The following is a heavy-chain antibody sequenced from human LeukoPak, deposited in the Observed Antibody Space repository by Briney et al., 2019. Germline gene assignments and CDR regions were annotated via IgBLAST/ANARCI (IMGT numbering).Heavy chain of an antibody. CDR3: ARHRGRWLQPFDY. J-gene: IGHJ4*02. V-gene: IGHV4-34*01. CDR1: GFIFSDYY. Sequence: GSLRLSCAASGFIFSDYYMSWIRQPPGKGLEWIGEINHSGSTNYNPSLKSRVTISVDTSKNQFSLKLSSVTAADTAVYYCARHRGRWLQPFDYWGQGTLVTVSS. CDR2: INHSGST. D-gene: IGHD5-24*01.